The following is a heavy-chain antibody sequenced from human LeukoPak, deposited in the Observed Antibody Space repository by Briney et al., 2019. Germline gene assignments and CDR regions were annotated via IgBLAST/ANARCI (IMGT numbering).Heavy chain of an antibody. CDR1: GFTFSSYS. Sequence: GGSLRLSCAASGFTFSSYSMNWVHQAPGKALEWVSSISSGSSYIYYADSVKGRFTISRDNAKNSLYLQMNSLRAEDTAVYYCARDGRPVDYWGQGTLVTVSS. J-gene: IGHJ4*02. D-gene: IGHD1-14*01. CDR3: ARDGRPVDY. V-gene: IGHV3-21*01. CDR2: ISSGSSYI.